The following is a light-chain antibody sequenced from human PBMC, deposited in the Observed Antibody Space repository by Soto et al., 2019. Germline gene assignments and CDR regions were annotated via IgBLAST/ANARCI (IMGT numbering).Light chain of an antibody. CDR1: QSLLHTNGYNY. CDR3: MQGIQISHT. Sequence: DIVMTQSPLSLPVTPGQPASISCRSSQSLLHTNGYNYLDWYLQKPGQSPQLLIYLGSNRASGVPDRFSGSGSGTDFTLKISRVEAEDVGVYYCMQGIQISHTFGQGTKLEIK. J-gene: IGKJ2*01. CDR2: LGS. V-gene: IGKV2-28*01.